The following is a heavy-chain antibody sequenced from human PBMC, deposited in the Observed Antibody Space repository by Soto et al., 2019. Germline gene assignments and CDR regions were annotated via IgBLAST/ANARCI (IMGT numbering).Heavy chain of an antibody. J-gene: IGHJ4*02. CDR2: ISYDGSNK. CDR3: AKGHFGIQLWSHFDY. Sequence: PGGSLRLSCAASGFTFSSYGMHWVRQAPGKGLEWVAVISYDGSNKYYADSVKGRFTISRDNSKNTLYLQMNSLRAEDTAVYYCAKGHFGIQLWSHFDYWGQGTLVTVSS. CDR1: GFTFSSYG. V-gene: IGHV3-30*18. D-gene: IGHD5-18*01.